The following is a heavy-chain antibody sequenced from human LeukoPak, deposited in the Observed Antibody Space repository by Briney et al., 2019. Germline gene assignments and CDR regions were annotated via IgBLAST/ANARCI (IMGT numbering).Heavy chain of an antibody. CDR2: INPNSGGT. V-gene: IGHV1-2*02. CDR1: EYTFTGYY. J-gene: IGHJ4*02. CDR3: ARVSTTVVTPIF. D-gene: IGHD4-23*01. Sequence: GPVKVSCKASEYTFTGYYMHWVRQAPGQGLEWMGWINPNSGGTNYAQKFQGRVTMTRDTSISTAYMELSGLRSDDTAVYYCARVSTTVVTPIFWGQGTLVTVSS.